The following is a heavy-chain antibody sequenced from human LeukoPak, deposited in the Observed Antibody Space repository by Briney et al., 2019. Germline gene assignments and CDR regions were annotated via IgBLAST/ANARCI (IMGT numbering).Heavy chain of an antibody. J-gene: IGHJ1*01. D-gene: IGHD2-15*01. V-gene: IGHV3-72*01. CDR2: IKNKINSYTT. CDR3: AKESGYCSGGSCYDVIGYFQH. Sequence: GGSLRLSCAASGFTFSDHFMDWVRQAPGKGLEWVGRIKNKINSYTTQYAASVKGRFTISRDDSKNSMYLQMNSLKTEDTAVYFCAKESGYCSGGSCYDVIGYFQHWGQGTLVTVSS. CDR1: GFTFSDHF.